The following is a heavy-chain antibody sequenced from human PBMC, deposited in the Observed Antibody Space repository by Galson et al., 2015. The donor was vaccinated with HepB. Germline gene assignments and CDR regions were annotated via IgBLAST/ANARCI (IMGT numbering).Heavy chain of an antibody. Sequence: SVKVSCKASGYTFTSYYIHWVRQAPGQGLEWMGIINPSGGSTSYAQKFQGRVTMTRDTSTSTVYMELTSLRSEDTAVYYCARVDTAMDGDYWGQGTLVTVSS. J-gene: IGHJ4*02. V-gene: IGHV1-46*03. CDR1: GYTFTSYY. CDR2: INPSGGST. CDR3: ARVDTAMDGDY. D-gene: IGHD5-18*01.